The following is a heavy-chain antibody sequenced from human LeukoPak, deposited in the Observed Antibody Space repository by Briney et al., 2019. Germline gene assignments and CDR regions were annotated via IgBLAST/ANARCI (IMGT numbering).Heavy chain of an antibody. V-gene: IGHV4-31*03. CDR2: IYYSGST. D-gene: IGHD2-15*01. CDR3: ARGVVVVAATRSGNYFDY. CDR1: GGSISSGGYY. J-gene: IGHJ4*02. Sequence: SQTLSLTCTVSGGSISSGGYYWNWIRQHPGKGLEWIGYIYYSGSTYYNPSLKSRVTISVDTSKNQFSLKLSSVTAADTAVYYCARGVVVVAATRSGNYFDYWGQGTLVTVSS.